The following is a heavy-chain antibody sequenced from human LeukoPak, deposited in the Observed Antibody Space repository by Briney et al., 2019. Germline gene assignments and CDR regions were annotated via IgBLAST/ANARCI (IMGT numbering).Heavy chain of an antibody. CDR1: GYTFTSYD. CDR2: MNPNSGNT. J-gene: IGHJ6*03. V-gene: IGHV1-8*03. CDR3: ARGGSTSDYYYYYYMDV. Sequence: GASVKVSCKASGYTFTSYDINWVRQATGQGLEWMGWMNPNSGNTGYAQKFQGRVTITRNTSISPAYMELSSLRSEDTAVYYCARGGSTSDYYYYYYMDVWGKGTTVTVSS. D-gene: IGHD2-2*01.